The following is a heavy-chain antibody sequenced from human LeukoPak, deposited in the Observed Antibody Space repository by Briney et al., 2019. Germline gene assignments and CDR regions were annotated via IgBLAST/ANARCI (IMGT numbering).Heavy chain of an antibody. J-gene: IGHJ4*02. D-gene: IGHD3-16*02. V-gene: IGHV3-23*01. Sequence: PGGSLRTSCAASGFTFSSYAMSWVRQAPGKGLEWVSAIRGSGDRTHYADSVKGRFTISRDNSKNTLYLQMNSLRAEDTAVYYCAKDLHRIAIDYWGQGTLATVSS. CDR2: IRGSGDRT. CDR1: GFTFSSYA. CDR3: AKDLHRIAIDY.